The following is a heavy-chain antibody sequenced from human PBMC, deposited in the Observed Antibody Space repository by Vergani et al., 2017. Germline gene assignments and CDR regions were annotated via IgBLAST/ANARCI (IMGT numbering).Heavy chain of an antibody. D-gene: IGHD3-22*01. CDR2: IHYSENT. V-gene: IGHV4-59*11. J-gene: IGHJ4*02. CDR1: FDSIRNLY. CDR3: ARSSGYYSYYFDF. Sequence: QVQLQESGPGLVKSSETLSLTCSVSFDSIRNLYFNWIRQPPGKGLEWIGSIHYSENTNYNPSLKTRVTISVDTSKNQFSLTLTSVTAADTAVYYCARSSGYYSYYFDFWGQGTLVTVSS.